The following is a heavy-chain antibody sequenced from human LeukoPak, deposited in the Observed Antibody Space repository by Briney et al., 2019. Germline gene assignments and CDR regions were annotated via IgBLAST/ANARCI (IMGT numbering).Heavy chain of an antibody. D-gene: IGHD3-9*01. Sequence: GGSLRLSCAASEFTFSSYWMSWVRQAPGKGLEWVGNIKQDGSEKYYVDSLKGRFTISRDNAKKSLYLQVNSLRAEDTAVYYCARENYDVLTYFGTGMDVWGQGTTVTVSS. J-gene: IGHJ6*02. CDR3: ARENYDVLTYFGTGMDV. CDR2: IKQDGSEK. V-gene: IGHV3-7*04. CDR1: EFTFSSYW.